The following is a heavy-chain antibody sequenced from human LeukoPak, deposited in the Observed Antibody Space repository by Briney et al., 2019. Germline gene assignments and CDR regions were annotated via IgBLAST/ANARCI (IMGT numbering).Heavy chain of an antibody. Sequence: PGGSLRLSCAASGFTFSSYGMHWVRQAPGKGLEWVAVISYDGSNKYYADSVKGRFTISRDNSKNTVYLQMNSLRAEDTAVYYCAKSRMGAKEKSEGRFGMDVWGQGSTVTVSS. D-gene: IGHD1-26*01. CDR3: AKSRMGAKEKSEGRFGMDV. J-gene: IGHJ6*02. V-gene: IGHV3-30*18. CDR1: GFTFSSYG. CDR2: ISYDGSNK.